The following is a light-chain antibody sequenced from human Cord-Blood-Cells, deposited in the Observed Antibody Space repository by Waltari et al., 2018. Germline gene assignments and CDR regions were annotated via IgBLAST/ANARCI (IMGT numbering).Light chain of an antibody. CDR3: QQYGSSPMYS. CDR1: QSVSSSH. V-gene: IGKV3-20*01. Sequence: EIVLTQSPGTLSLSPGERATLSCRASQSVSSSHLAWYQQKPGQARRLLIYGSSSRATGIPDRFSGSGSGTDFTLTISRLEPEDFAVYYCQQYGSSPMYSFGQGTKLEIK. CDR2: GSS. J-gene: IGKJ2*03.